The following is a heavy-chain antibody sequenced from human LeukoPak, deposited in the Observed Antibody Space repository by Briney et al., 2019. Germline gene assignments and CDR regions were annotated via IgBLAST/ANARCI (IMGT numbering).Heavy chain of an antibody. V-gene: IGHV3-30*04. J-gene: IGHJ4*02. Sequence: QPGRSLRLSCAASGFSLSSYAMHWVRQAPGKGLEWVSFVSFDGRNKNHADSVRGRFTISRDDSKNTLYLQMSSLRNEDTAVYFCARIVGHTRSEFWGQGTLVTVSS. D-gene: IGHD1-26*01. CDR3: ARIVGHTRSEF. CDR1: GFSLSSYA. CDR2: VSFDGRNK.